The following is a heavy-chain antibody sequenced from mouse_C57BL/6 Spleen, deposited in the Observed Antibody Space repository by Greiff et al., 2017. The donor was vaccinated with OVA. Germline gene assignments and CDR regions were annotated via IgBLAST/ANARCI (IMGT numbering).Heavy chain of an antibody. CDR2: IYPGSGST. D-gene: IGHD4-1*01. J-gene: IGHJ4*01. CDR3: ARRTAYYAMDY. Sequence: QVQLQQSGAELVKPGASVKMSCKASGYTFTSYWITWVKQRPGQGLEWIGDIYPGSGSTNYNEKFKSKATLTVDTSSSTAYMQLSSLTSEDSAVYYCARRTAYYAMDYWGQGTSVTVSS. CDR1: GYTFTSYW. V-gene: IGHV1-55*01.